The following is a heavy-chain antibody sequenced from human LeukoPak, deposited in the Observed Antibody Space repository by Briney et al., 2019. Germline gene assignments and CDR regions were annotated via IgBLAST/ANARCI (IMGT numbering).Heavy chain of an antibody. Sequence: RGSLRLSCAASGFTFSSYWMSWVRQAPGKGLEWVANIKQDGSEKYYVDSVKGRFTISRDNAKNSLYLQMNSLRAEDTAVYYCARYRGTWFGDLDAFDIWGQGTMVTVSS. D-gene: IGHD3-10*01. CDR1: GFTFSSYW. J-gene: IGHJ3*02. V-gene: IGHV3-7*01. CDR3: ARYRGTWFGDLDAFDI. CDR2: IKQDGSEK.